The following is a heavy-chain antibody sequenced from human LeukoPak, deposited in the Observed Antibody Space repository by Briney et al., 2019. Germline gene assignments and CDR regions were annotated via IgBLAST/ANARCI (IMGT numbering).Heavy chain of an antibody. J-gene: IGHJ4*02. Sequence: SVKVSCKASGGTFSSYAISWVRQAPGQGLEWMGRIIPIFGIANYAQKFQGRVTITADKSTSTAYMELSSLRSEDPAVYYCARGSIAAAGETIDYWGQGTLVTVSS. CDR2: IIPIFGIA. V-gene: IGHV1-69*04. CDR1: GGTFSSYA. D-gene: IGHD6-13*01. CDR3: ARGSIAAAGETIDY.